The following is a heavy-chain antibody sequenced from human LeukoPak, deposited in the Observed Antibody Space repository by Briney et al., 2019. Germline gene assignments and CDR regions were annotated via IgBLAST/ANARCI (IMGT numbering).Heavy chain of an antibody. V-gene: IGHV3-23*01. Sequence: GGSLRLSCAASGFTFSSYAMSWVRQAAGKGLEWVSAISGSGGSTYYADSVKGRFTISRDNSKNTLYLQMNSLRAEDTAVYYCAKRGAIAVAGTYFDYWGQGTLVTVSS. CDR3: AKRGAIAVAGTYFDY. J-gene: IGHJ4*02. CDR2: ISGSGGST. D-gene: IGHD6-19*01. CDR1: GFTFSSYA.